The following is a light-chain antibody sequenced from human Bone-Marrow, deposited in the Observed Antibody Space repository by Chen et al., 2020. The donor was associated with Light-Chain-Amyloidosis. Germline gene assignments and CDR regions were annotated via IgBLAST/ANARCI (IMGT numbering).Light chain of an antibody. CDR2: WAS. V-gene: IGKV4-1*01. Sequence: DIVMTQSPDSLAVSLGERATIKCKSSQSLLYSSNKENYLAWYQQKPRQPPKLLIYWASTRESGVPDRFSGSGSGTDFTLTMSGLQAEDVAVYYCQQYYTTPRTFGQGTKLEIK. CDR1: QSLLYSSNKENY. CDR3: QQYYTTPRT. J-gene: IGKJ2*01.